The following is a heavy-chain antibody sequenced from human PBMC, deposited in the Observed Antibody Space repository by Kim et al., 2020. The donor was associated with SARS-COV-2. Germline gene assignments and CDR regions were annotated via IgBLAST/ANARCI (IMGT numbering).Heavy chain of an antibody. D-gene: IGHD2-8*02. CDR3: SKGIGTSAYSPTDC. CDR2: IDYNGGST. V-gene: IGHV3-23*01. J-gene: IGHJ4*02. Sequence: GGSLRLSCEASGFTFSNYAMTWVRQAPGKGLEWVSTIDYNGGSTYYADSVKGRFSMSRDSSKNTLNLQMNTLRGEDTAVYYCSKGIGTSAYSPTDCWGQGTLVTVSS. CDR1: GFTFSNYA.